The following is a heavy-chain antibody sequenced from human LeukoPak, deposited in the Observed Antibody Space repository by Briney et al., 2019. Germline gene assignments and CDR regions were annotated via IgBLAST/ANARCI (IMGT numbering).Heavy chain of an antibody. CDR3: ARLPSGTSFDY. CDR2: IYYSGST. V-gene: IGHV4-59*08. Sequence: PSETLSLTCTVSGGSISIYYWSWIRQPPGKGLEWIGYIYYSGSTNYNPSLKSRVTISVDTSKNQFSLKLSSVTAADTAVYYCARLPSGTSFDYWGQGTLVTVSS. J-gene: IGHJ4*02. CDR1: GGSISIYY. D-gene: IGHD2-2*01.